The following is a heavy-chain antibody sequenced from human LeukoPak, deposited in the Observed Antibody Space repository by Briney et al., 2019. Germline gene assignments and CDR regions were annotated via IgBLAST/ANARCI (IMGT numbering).Heavy chain of an antibody. CDR2: INPNSGGT. D-gene: IGHD3-10*01. J-gene: IGHJ5*02. CDR1: GYTFTGYY. Sequence: ASVKVSCKASGYTFTGYYMHWVRQAPGQGLEWMGWINPNSGGTNYAQKFQGRVTMTRDTSISTAYMELSRLRSDDTAVYYCARAPGRGGTNWFDPWGQGTLVTVSS. V-gene: IGHV1-2*02. CDR3: ARAPGRGGTNWFDP.